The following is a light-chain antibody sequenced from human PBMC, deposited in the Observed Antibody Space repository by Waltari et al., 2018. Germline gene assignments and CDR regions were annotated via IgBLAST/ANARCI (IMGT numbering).Light chain of an antibody. V-gene: IGLV1-40*01. CDR1: RSNHGPGYA. J-gene: IGLJ2*01. CDR3: QSYDNSLNSV. Sequence: QSGLTPPPSVSGAPGPRVPIPCTGSRSNHGPGYALHWYQLLPGTPPKVLIYGNTNRPSGGPDRFSGSKAGTSASLAITGLQAEDEADYYCQSYDNSLNSVFGGGTKLTVL. CDR2: GNT.